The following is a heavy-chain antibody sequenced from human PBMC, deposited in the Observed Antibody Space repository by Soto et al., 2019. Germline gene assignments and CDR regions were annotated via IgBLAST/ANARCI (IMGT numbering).Heavy chain of an antibody. CDR2: INHSGST. CDR3: ARKGFGFLNL. D-gene: IGHD3-3*01. V-gene: IGHV4-34*01. CDR1: GGSFSGYY. Sequence: LSLTCAVYGGSFSGYYWSWIRQPPGKGLEWIGEINHSGSTNYNPSLKSRVTISVDTSKNQFSLKLSSVTAADTAVYYCARKGFGFLNLWGQGTLVTVSS. J-gene: IGHJ5*02.